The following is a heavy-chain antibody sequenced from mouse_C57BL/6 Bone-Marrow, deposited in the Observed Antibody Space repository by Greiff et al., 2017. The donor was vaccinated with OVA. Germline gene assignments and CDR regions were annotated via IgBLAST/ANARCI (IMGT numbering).Heavy chain of an antibody. Sequence: EVQLQQSGPELVKPGASVKISCKASGYTFTDYYMNWVKQSHGKSLEWIGDINPNNGGTSYNQKFKGKATLTVDKSSSTAYMELRSLTSEDSAVYYGERSYGFNYAMDYWGQGTSVTVSS. V-gene: IGHV1-26*01. CDR3: ERSYGFNYAMDY. CDR2: INPNNGGT. CDR1: GYTFTDYY. D-gene: IGHD1-1*01. J-gene: IGHJ4*01.